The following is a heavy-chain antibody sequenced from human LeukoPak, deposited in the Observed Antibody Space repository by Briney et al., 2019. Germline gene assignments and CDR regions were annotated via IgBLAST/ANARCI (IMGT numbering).Heavy chain of an antibody. D-gene: IGHD6-6*01. V-gene: IGHV4-59*01. CDR3: ARDLSSSSYNWFDP. CDR2: IYYSGST. CDR1: GGSISSYY. J-gene: IGHJ5*02. Sequence: SETLSLTCTVSGGSISSYYWSWIRQPPGKGLEWIGYIYYSGSTNYNPSLKSRVTISVDTSKNQFSLKLSSVTAADTAVYYCARDLSSSSYNWFDPWGQGTLVTVSS.